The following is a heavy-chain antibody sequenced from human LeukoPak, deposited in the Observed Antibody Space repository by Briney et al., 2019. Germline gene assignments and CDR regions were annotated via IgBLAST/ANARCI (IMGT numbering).Heavy chain of an antibody. D-gene: IGHD3-3*01. Sequence: PGGSLRLSCAASGFTFSSYEMNWVRQAPGKGLEWVANIKQDGSEKYYVDSVKGRFTISRDNAKNSLYLQMNSLRAEDTAVYYCARAKVTYYDFWSGYTYYYYMDVWGKGTTVTVSS. CDR1: GFTFSSYE. V-gene: IGHV3-7*01. J-gene: IGHJ6*03. CDR2: IKQDGSEK. CDR3: ARAKVTYYDFWSGYTYYYYMDV.